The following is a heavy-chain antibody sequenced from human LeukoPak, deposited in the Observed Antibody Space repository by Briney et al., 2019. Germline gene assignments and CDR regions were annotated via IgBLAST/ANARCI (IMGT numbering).Heavy chain of an antibody. CDR2: IYYSGST. Sequence: SETLSLTCAVYGGSFSGYYWSWIRQPPGKGLEWIGYIYYSGSTNYNPSLKSRVTISVDTSKNQFSLKLSSVTAADTAVYYCARAFSNYYDSSGYPDDAFDIWGQGTMVTVSS. CDR3: ARAFSNYYDSSGYPDDAFDI. V-gene: IGHV4-59*01. D-gene: IGHD3-22*01. J-gene: IGHJ3*02. CDR1: GGSFSGYY.